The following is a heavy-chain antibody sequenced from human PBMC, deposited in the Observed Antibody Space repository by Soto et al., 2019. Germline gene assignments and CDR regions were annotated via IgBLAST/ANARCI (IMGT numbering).Heavy chain of an antibody. D-gene: IGHD6-6*01. Sequence: VQLVESGGGLVQPGGSLRLSCAASGFTFGSYAMHWVRQAPGKGLEWVSGISCGGSGRYYSDSVEDRFTISRDNTKNHLLLQMNTWLGEDAAVYFCARVRFPSAPRRPLDYYFMDVWGKGTTITVSS. J-gene: IGHJ6*03. CDR2: ISCGGSGR. V-gene: IGHV3-23*04. CDR1: GFTFGSYA. CDR3: ARVRFPSAPRRPLDYYFMDV.